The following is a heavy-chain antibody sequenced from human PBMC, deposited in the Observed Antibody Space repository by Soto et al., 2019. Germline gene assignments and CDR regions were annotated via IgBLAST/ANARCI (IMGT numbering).Heavy chain of an antibody. V-gene: IGHV4-59*01. CDR3: GGKNYDSSGYFDY. J-gene: IGHJ4*02. Sequence: QVQLQESGPGLVKPSETLSLTCTVSGGSISSYYWSWIRQPPGKGLEWIGYMYYSGSTNYNPSLKSRFPMTVDTSKNQFALKLSSVTAADTAVYYCGGKNYDSSGYFDYWGQGTLVTVSS. CDR1: GGSISSYY. D-gene: IGHD3-22*01. CDR2: MYYSGST.